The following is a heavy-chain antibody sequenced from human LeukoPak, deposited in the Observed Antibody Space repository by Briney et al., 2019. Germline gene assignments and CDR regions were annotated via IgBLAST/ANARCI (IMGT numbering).Heavy chain of an antibody. CDR2: IKQDGSEK. V-gene: IGHV3-7*01. CDR1: GFTFSSYW. Sequence: AGGSLRLSCAASGFTFSSYWMSWVRQAPGKGLEWVANIKQDGSEKYYVDSVKGRFTISRDNAKNSLYLQMNSLRAEDTAVYYCARAYSSGWNDAFDIWGQGTMVTVSS. CDR3: ARAYSSGWNDAFDI. J-gene: IGHJ3*02. D-gene: IGHD6-19*01.